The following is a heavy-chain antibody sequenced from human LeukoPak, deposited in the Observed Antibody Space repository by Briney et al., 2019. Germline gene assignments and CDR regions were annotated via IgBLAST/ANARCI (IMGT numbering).Heavy chain of an antibody. V-gene: IGHV3-30-3*01. D-gene: IGHD4-23*01. J-gene: IGHJ4*02. CDR1: GFTFSNCA. CDR2: ISYDGSNI. Sequence: PGGSLRLSCAASGFTFSNCAMHWVRQAPGKGLEWVALISYDGSNILYADSVKGRFTISRDNSKNTLYLQMNSLRVEDTALYYCAREMTTVVGKNFDYWGQGTLVTVSS. CDR3: AREMTTVVGKNFDY.